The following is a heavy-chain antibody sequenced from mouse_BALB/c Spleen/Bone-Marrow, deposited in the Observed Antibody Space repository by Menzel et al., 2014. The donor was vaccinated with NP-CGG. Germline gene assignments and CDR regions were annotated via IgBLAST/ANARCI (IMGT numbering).Heavy chain of an antibody. J-gene: IGHJ4*01. V-gene: IGHV1-54*01. CDR3: ARWDYAMDY. Sequence: VQLQQSGAELVRPGTSVKVSCKASGYAFTNYLIEWVKQRPGQGLEWIGVINPGSGGTNYNEKFKGKATLTADKSSSTAYMQLSSLTSDDSAVYFGARWDYAMDYWGQGTSVTVSS. CDR2: INPGSGGT. CDR1: GYAFTNYL.